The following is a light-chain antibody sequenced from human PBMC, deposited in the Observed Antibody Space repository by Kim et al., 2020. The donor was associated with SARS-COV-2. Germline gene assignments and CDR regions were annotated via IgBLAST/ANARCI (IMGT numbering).Light chain of an antibody. CDR2: DAS. CDR1: QGISDF. J-gene: IGKJ2*01. Sequence: SASEGDIFTMTCQASQGISDFLNWYQQKPGKAPKVLIYDASNLDSGVPSRFSGSGSGTEFTFTISSLQPEDIASYYCQHYDNYPRTFGQGTKLEI. CDR3: QHYDNYPRT. V-gene: IGKV1-33*01.